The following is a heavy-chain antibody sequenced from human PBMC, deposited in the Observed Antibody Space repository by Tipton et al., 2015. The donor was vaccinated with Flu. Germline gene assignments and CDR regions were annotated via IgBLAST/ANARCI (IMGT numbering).Heavy chain of an antibody. CDR3: ARPRLTADHY. Sequence: GSLRLSCAPSGFIFSDYWMSWVRQAPGKGLEWVANINEDGSQIYYADSVKGRFTISRDNAKNSLYLQMNSLRAEDTAVYYCARPRLTADHYWSQGTLVTVSS. J-gene: IGHJ4*02. D-gene: IGHD7-27*01. V-gene: IGHV3-7*01. CDR2: INEDGSQI. CDR1: GFIFSDYW.